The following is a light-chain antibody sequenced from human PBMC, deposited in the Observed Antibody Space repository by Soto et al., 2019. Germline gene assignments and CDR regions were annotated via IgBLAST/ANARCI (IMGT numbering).Light chain of an antibody. Sequence: EIVLTQSPATLSLSPGERATLSCRASQSVSSYLAWYQQKPGQAPMLLIYDASNRATGIPARFSGSGSGTDFTLTIRSLEAEDFAYYYYQQRSNPITFGQGTRLEIK. CDR1: QSVSSY. J-gene: IGKJ5*01. V-gene: IGKV3-11*01. CDR3: QQRSNPIT. CDR2: DAS.